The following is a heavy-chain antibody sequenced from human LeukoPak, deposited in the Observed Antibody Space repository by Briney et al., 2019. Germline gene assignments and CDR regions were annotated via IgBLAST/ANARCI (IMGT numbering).Heavy chain of an antibody. CDR2: ISSSSSYI. Sequence: GGSLRLSCAASGFTFSSYSMNWVRQAPGKGLEWVSSISSSSSYIYYADSVKGRFTISRDNAKNSLFLQMNSLRVEDTAVYYCAKLAKYFYGSETYYFFEHWGQGTPVTASS. J-gene: IGHJ4*02. D-gene: IGHD3-10*01. CDR1: GFTFSSYS. CDR3: AKLAKYFYGSETYYFFEH. V-gene: IGHV3-21*01.